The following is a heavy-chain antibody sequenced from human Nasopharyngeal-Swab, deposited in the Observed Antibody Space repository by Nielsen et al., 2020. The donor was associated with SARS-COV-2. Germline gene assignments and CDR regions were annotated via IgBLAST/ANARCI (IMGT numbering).Heavy chain of an antibody. V-gene: IGHV1-24*01. CDR3: ATDLMVAARPWGSFDH. CDR2: FDPEDGET. Sequence: ASVKVSCKVSGYTLTELSMHWVRQAPGKGLEWMGGFDPEDGETIYAQKFQGRVTMTEDTSTDTAYMELSSLRSEDTAVYYCATDLMVAARPWGSFDHWGQGTLVTVSS. CDR1: GYTLTELS. D-gene: IGHD6-6*01. J-gene: IGHJ4*02.